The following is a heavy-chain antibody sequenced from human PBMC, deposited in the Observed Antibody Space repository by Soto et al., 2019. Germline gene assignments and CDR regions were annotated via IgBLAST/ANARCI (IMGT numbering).Heavy chain of an antibody. J-gene: IGHJ3*02. D-gene: IGHD2-2*01. CDR1: GYTFTSYY. Sequence: ASVKVSCKASGYTFTSYYMHWVRRAPGQGLEWMGKINPSGGSTSYAQKYQGRVTMTRDTSTSTVYMELSSLRSEDTAVYYCARQYCSSTSCYDTYDAFDIWGQGTMVTVSS. V-gene: IGHV1-46*03. CDR2: INPSGGST. CDR3: ARQYCSSTSCYDTYDAFDI.